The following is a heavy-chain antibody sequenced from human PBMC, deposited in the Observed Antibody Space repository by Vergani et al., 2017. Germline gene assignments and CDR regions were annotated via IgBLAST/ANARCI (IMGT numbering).Heavy chain of an antibody. CDR1: GGSISSGGYY. D-gene: IGHD3-3*01. Sequence: QVQLQESGPGLVKPSQTLSLTCTVSGGSISSGGYYWSWIRQHPGKGLEWIGYIYYSGSTYYNPSLKRRVTISVDTSKNQFTLKLRSVTAADTAVYYCAREITIFGVVDYWGQGTLVTVSS. CDR2: IYYSGST. V-gene: IGHV4-31*03. CDR3: AREITIFGVVDY. J-gene: IGHJ4*02.